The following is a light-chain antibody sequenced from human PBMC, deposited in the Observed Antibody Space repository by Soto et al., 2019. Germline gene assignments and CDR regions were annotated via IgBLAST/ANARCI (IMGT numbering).Light chain of an antibody. V-gene: IGKV3-20*01. CDR1: QSVSSRS. CDR3: QQYGRSPRT. Sequence: EIVLTQSPGTLSLSPGERATLSCRASQSVSSRSLAWYQQKPGQAPRLLIYGASSRATGIPDRFSGSGSGTDFTLTISRLEPEDFAVYYCQQYGRSPRTFGQGTEVEIK. J-gene: IGKJ1*01. CDR2: GAS.